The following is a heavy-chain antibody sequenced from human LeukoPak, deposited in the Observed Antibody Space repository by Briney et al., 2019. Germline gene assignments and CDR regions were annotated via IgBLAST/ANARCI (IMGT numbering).Heavy chain of an antibody. CDR1: GGSFSGYY. J-gene: IGHJ5*02. CDR2: INHSGST. D-gene: IGHD3-10*01. V-gene: IGHV4-34*01. CDR3: ARRLPTRITMVRGVSTWFDP. Sequence: SETLSLTCAVYGGSFSGYYWSWIRQPPGKGLEWIGEINHSGSTNYNPSLKSRVTISVDTSKNQFSLKLSSVTAADTAVYYCARRLPTRITMVRGVSTWFDPWAREPWSPSPQ.